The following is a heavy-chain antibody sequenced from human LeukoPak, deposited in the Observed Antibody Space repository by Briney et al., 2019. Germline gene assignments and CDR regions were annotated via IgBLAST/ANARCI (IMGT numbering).Heavy chain of an antibody. CDR3: AKGRTPWSDWFDP. J-gene: IGHJ5*02. V-gene: IGHV3-30-3*01. CDR1: GFTFSSYA. CDR2: ISYDGSNK. D-gene: IGHD2-8*02. Sequence: GGSLRLSCAASGFTFSSYAMHWVRQAPGKGLEWVAVISYDGSNKYYADSVKGRFTISRDNSKNTLYLQMNSLRAEDTAVYYCAKGRTPWSDWFDPWGQGTLVTVSS.